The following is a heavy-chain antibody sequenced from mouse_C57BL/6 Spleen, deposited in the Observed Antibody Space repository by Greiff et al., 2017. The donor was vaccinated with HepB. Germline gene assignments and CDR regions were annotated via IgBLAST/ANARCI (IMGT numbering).Heavy chain of an antibody. CDR1: GYTFTDYY. J-gene: IGHJ2*01. D-gene: IGHD2-1*01. CDR3: ARGDYGNSYYFDY. V-gene: IGHV1-26*01. Sequence: VQLQQSGPELVKPGASVKISCKASGYTFTDYYMNWVKQSPGKSLEWIGDINPNNGGTSYNQKFKGKATLTVDKSSSTAYMRLRSLTSEDSAVYYCARGDYGNSYYFDYWGQGTTLTVSS. CDR2: INPNNGGT.